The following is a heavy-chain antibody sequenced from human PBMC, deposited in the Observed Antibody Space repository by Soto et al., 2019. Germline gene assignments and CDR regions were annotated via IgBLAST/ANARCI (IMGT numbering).Heavy chain of an antibody. CDR2: ISSDGSTT. CDR1: RESLSRDA. J-gene: IGHJ4*01. D-gene: IGHD2-8*01. CDR3: TRVINGRPGLLDY. V-gene: IGHV3-74*01. Sequence: PGWHERISCAASRESLSRDAISCVLHSPKKELVWVSRISSDGSTTNYADSVKGRFTISRDNPRNTLFLQMDSLRAEDMSFYYCTRVINGRPGLLDYLG.